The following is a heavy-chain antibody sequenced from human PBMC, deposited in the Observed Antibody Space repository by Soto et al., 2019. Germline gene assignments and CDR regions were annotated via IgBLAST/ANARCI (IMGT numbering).Heavy chain of an antibody. V-gene: IGHV3-48*02. CDR1: GFTFSSYG. CDR3: AREISVAGGHFDY. D-gene: IGHD6-19*01. J-gene: IGHJ4*02. CDR2: ISSSSSTI. Sequence: EVQLVESGGGLVQPGGSLRLSCTASGFTFSSYGMNWVRRAPGKGLEWVSSISSSSSTIYYADSVRGRFTISRDNAKNSLYLQMNSPRDEDTAVYYCAREISVAGGHFDYWGQGTLVTVSS.